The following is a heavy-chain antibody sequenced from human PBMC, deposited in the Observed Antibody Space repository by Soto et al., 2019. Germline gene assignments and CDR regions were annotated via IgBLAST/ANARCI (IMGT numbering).Heavy chain of an antibody. Sequence: QVQLVQSGAEVKKPGASVKVSCKASGYTFTSYDINWVRQAPGQGLEWMGWMNPNSGNTGYAQKFQCRVTMTRNTSISTAYMELSSLRSEDTAVYYCARGTGNYDFWSGYYTGGSADYWGQGTLVTVSS. CDR3: ARGTGNYDFWSGYYTGGSADY. CDR1: GYTFTSYD. J-gene: IGHJ4*02. CDR2: MNPNSGNT. V-gene: IGHV1-8*01. D-gene: IGHD3-3*01.